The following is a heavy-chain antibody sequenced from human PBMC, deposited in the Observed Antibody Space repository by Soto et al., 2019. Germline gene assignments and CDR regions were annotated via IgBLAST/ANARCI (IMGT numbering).Heavy chain of an antibody. CDR1: GFTFDDYA. CDR2: ISWNSGSI. D-gene: IGHD3-10*01. J-gene: IGHJ5*02. V-gene: IGHV3-9*01. CDR3: AKDISGSGSSTFDP. Sequence: PGGSLRLSCAASGFTFDDYAMHWVRQAPGKGLEWVSGISWNSGSIGYADSVKGRFTISRDNAKNSLYLQMNSLRAEDTALYYCAKDISGSGSSTFDPWGQGTLVTVSS.